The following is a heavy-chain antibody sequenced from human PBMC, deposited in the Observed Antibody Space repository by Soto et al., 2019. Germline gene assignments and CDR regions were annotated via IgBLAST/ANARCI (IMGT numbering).Heavy chain of an antibody. CDR1: GFTFSSYS. V-gene: IGHV3-21*01. CDR3: ARGTDLYKTGNY. D-gene: IGHD1-1*01. J-gene: IGHJ4*02. CDR2: ISSSSSYI. Sequence: GGSLRLSCAASGFTFSSYSMNWVRQAPGKGLEWVSSISSSSSYIYYADSVKGRFTISRDNAKNSLYLQMNSLRAEDTAIYYCARGTDLYKTGNYWGQGTLVTVSS.